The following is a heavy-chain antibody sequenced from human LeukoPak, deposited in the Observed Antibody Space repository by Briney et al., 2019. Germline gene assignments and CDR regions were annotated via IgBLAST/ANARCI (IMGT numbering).Heavy chain of an antibody. J-gene: IGHJ4*02. CDR3: ARNPPYCTSTACYNDY. CDR1: GYTYTIYY. Sequence: GASVKVSCKASGYTYTIYYMHGVRQAAGQEVEWMGGIHPNSGTTTNAKRFQGRVTMTRDTSISTAYMELSGLTSDDTGVYYCARNPPYCTSTACYNDYWGQGTLVTVSS. V-gene: IGHV1-2*02. CDR2: IHPNSGTT. D-gene: IGHD2-2*02.